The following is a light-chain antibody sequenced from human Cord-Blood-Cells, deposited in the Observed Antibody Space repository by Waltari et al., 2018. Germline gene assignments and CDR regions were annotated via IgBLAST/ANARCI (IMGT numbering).Light chain of an antibody. CDR1: SSDVGRYNL. J-gene: IGLJ1*01. Sequence: QSALTQPASVSGSPGQSITISCPGTSSDVGRYNLVFWYKQHPGKAPKLMIYEVSKRPSWVSNRFSGSTAGNTASLTSSGLPAEDEADYYCCSYAGSSTFYYVFGTGTKVTVL. V-gene: IGLV2-23*02. CDR2: EVS. CDR3: CSYAGSSTFYYV.